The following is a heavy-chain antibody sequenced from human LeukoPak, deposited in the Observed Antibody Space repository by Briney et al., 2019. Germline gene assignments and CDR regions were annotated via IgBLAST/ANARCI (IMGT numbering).Heavy chain of an antibody. Sequence: WASVRVSCKTSGFTFSNYYVHWVRQAPEQGLEWMGWISAYNGNTNYAQKLQGRVTMTTDTSTSTAYMELRSLRSDDTAVYYCARVPKLYRITMSYWGQGTLVTVSS. J-gene: IGHJ4*02. V-gene: IGHV1-18*04. CDR2: ISAYNGNT. CDR3: ARVPKLYRITMSY. CDR1: GFTFSNYY. D-gene: IGHD3-10*02.